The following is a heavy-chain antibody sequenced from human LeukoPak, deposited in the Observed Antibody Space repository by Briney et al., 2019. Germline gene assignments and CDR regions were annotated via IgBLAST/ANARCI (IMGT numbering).Heavy chain of an antibody. Sequence: GGSLRLSCAASGFIVSNYYMSWVRQAPGKGLEWVSVIYSGGSTYYADSVKGRFTISRDNSKNTLYLQMNSLRAEDTAVYYCARDPSLDEYYYVRDVWAQGPRVPVSS. CDR1: GFIVSNYY. J-gene: IGHJ6*02. CDR2: IYSGGST. D-gene: IGHD3-3*01. V-gene: IGHV3-53*01. CDR3: ARDPSLDEYYYVRDV.